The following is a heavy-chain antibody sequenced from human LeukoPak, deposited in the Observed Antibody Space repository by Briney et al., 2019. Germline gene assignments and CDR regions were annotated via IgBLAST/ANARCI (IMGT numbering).Heavy chain of an antibody. CDR1: GGSISSGRYY. Sequence: SETLSLTCTVSGGSISSGRYYWSWIRQPAGKRLEWIGRIYTSGSTNYNSSLKSRVTISVDTSKNQFSLKLSSVTAADTAVYYCARDQIFGVVISGYYMDVWGKGTTVTVSS. CDR2: IYTSGST. V-gene: IGHV4-61*02. CDR3: ARDQIFGVVISGYYMDV. D-gene: IGHD3-3*01. J-gene: IGHJ6*03.